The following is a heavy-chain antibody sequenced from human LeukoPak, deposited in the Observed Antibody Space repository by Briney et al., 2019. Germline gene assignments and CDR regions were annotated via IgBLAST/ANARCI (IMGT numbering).Heavy chain of an antibody. V-gene: IGHV4-39*07. CDR2: IFYSGST. CDR1: GGSISTSSYY. CDR3: ARVFPPKGSGYYRYYYYYYMDV. J-gene: IGHJ6*03. Sequence: SETLSLTCTVSGGSISTSSYYWGWVRQPPGKGLEWIGNIFYSGSTYYSPSLKSRVTISVDTSKNQFSLKLSSVTAADTAVYYCARVFPPKGSGYYRYYYYYYMDVWGKGTTVTVSS. D-gene: IGHD3-22*01.